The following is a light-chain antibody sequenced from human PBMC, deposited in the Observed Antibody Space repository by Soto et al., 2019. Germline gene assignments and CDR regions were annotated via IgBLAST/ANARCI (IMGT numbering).Light chain of an antibody. CDR3: QQANGFPFT. Sequence: DIQMTQSPSFVSASIGDRVTLTCRASEGISSWLAWYHQKPGKAPKALMYFATKLQNGVPSRFSGSGSGTDFTLTISSLQPEDFGTYYCQQANGFPFTFGPGTKVEMK. J-gene: IGKJ3*01. CDR2: FAT. CDR1: EGISSW. V-gene: IGKV1-12*02.